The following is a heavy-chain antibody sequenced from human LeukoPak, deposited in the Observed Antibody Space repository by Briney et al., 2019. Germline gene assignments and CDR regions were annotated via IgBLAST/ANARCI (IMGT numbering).Heavy chain of an antibody. D-gene: IGHD1-26*01. CDR1: RYTFTGYF. V-gene: IGHV1-2*02. J-gene: IGHJ4*02. CDR3: ARRSGSYYYFDY. Sequence: ASVKVSCKASRYTFTGYFMHWVRQAPGQGLEWMGWINPDSGYTNYAQKFQGRVTMTRDTSISTTYMELSRLRSDDTAVYYCARRSGSYYYFDYWGQGTLVTVSS. CDR2: INPDSGYT.